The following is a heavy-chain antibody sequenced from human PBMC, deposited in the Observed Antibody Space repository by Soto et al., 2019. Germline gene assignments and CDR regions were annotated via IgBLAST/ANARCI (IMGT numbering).Heavy chain of an antibody. J-gene: IGHJ6*02. V-gene: IGHV3-30-3*01. CDR3: ARDSAPYDSSGYYLYYYGMDV. Sequence: HPGGSLRLSCAASGFTFSSYAMHWVRQAPGKGLEWVAVISYDGSNKYYADSVKGRFTISRDNSKNTLYLQMNSLRAEDTAVYYCARDSAPYDSSGYYLYYYGMDVWGQGTTVTVSS. CDR1: GFTFSSYA. D-gene: IGHD3-22*01. CDR2: ISYDGSNK.